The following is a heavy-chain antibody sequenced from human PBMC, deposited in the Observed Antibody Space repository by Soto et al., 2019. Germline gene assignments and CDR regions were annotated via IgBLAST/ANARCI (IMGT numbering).Heavy chain of an antibody. V-gene: IGHV3-74*01. CDR2: INSDGSST. D-gene: IGHD6-19*01. CDR1: GFTFSSYW. J-gene: IGHJ6*02. CDR3: ASDPVSGTYYYYGMDV. Sequence: PVGSQRLSCAASGFTFSSYWMHWVRQAPRKGLVWVSRINSDGSSTSYADSVKGRFTISRDNAKNTLYLQMNSLRAEDTAVYYCASDPVSGTYYYYGMDVWGQGTAVTVSS.